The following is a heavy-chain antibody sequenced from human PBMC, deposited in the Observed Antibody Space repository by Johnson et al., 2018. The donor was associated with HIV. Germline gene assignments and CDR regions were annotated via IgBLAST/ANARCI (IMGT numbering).Heavy chain of an antibody. V-gene: IGHV3-13*01. D-gene: IGHD7-27*01. Sequence: VQVVESGGGVVQPGRSLRLSCAASGFTFSSYDMNWVRQGTGKALEWVSTIGTKGDTYYAGSVQGRFIISRENAKNSLYLQMNSLRAGDTAIYYCARAWPGDEALDIWGQGTMVTVSS. CDR1: GFTFSSYD. CDR2: IGTKGDT. J-gene: IGHJ3*02. CDR3: ARAWPGDEALDI.